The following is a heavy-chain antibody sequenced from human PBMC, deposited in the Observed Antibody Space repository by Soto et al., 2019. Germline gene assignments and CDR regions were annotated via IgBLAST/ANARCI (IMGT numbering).Heavy chain of an antibody. D-gene: IGHD6-19*01. CDR1: GGSISSYY. CDR3: ARRDSSGWYYFDY. V-gene: IGHV4-59*08. J-gene: IGHJ4*02. Sequence: SEPLSLTCTGSGGSISSYYWSWIRQPPGKGLEWIGYIYHSGSTNYNPSLKSRVTISADTSKNQFSLKLSSVTAADTAVYYCARRDSSGWYYFDYWGQGALVTVSS. CDR2: IYHSGST.